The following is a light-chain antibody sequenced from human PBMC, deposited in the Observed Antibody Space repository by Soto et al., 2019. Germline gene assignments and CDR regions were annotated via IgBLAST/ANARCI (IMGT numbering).Light chain of an antibody. CDR1: QGITSF. J-gene: IGKJ4*01. Sequence: DIQLTQSPSFLSASVGDRVSITCRASQGITSFLAWYQQIPGKAPKLLIYTASTLQSGVPPRFSGSGSGTEFTLTISSLQPEDSGTYYCQQLNSYPLTFGGGTRVAIK. V-gene: IGKV1-9*01. CDR3: QQLNSYPLT. CDR2: TAS.